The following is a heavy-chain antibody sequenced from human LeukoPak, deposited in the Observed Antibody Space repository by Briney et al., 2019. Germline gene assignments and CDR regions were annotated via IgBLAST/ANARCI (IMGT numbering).Heavy chain of an antibody. D-gene: IGHD6-13*01. CDR2: INHSGST. CDR1: GGSFSGYY. CDR3: ARQRGLSSSWYPLDY. V-gene: IGHV4-34*01. Sequence: SETLSLTCAVYGGSFSGYYWSWIRQPPGKGLEWIGEINHSGSTNYNPSLKSRVTISVDTSKNQFSLKPSSVTAADTAVYYCARQRGLSSSWYPLDYWGQGTLVTVSS. J-gene: IGHJ4*02.